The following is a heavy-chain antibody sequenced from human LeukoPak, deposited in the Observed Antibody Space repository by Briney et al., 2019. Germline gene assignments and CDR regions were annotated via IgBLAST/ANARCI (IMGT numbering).Heavy chain of an antibody. CDR1: GGSISSYY. Sequence: SETLSLTCTVSGGSISSYYWSWIRQPPGKGLEWIGYIYYSGSTNYNPSLKSRVTISVDTSKDQFSLKLSSVTAADTAVYYCARDLLFSYGPYYYGMDVWGQGTTVTVSS. V-gene: IGHV4-59*01. J-gene: IGHJ6*02. CDR3: ARDLLFSYGPYYYGMDV. D-gene: IGHD5-18*01. CDR2: IYYSGST.